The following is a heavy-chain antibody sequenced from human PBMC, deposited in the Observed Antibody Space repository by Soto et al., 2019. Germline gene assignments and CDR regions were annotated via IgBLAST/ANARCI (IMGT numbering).Heavy chain of an antibody. Sequence: EVQLLEAGGGLVQPGGSLRLSCAASGFTFSSYAMSWVRQAPGKGLEWVSAISGSGGSTYYADSVKGRFTISRDNSKKTLYLQMNSLRAEDTAVYYCAKEARVTMIVVVITSSYYFDYWGQGTLVTGSS. D-gene: IGHD3-22*01. J-gene: IGHJ4*02. CDR2: ISGSGGST. CDR3: AKEARVTMIVVVITSSYYFDY. V-gene: IGHV3-23*01. CDR1: GFTFSSYA.